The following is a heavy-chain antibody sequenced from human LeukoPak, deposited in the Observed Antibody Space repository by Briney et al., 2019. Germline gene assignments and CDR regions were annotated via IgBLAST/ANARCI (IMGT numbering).Heavy chain of an antibody. V-gene: IGHV4-61*01. D-gene: IGHD5-24*01. J-gene: IGHJ3*02. CDR2: IYYSGST. CDR1: GGSFSSGSYY. CDR3: ARDGEMDAFDI. Sequence: SETLSLTCTVSGGSFSSGSYYWSWIRQPPGKGLEWIGYIYYSGSTNYNPSLKSRVTISVDTSKNQFSLKLSSVTAADTAVYYCARDGEMDAFDIWGQGTMVTVSS.